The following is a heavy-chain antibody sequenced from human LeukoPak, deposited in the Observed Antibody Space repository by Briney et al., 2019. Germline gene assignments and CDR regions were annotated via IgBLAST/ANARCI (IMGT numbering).Heavy chain of an antibody. CDR1: GGSISSYY. CDR3: ARLSYGDFTLDY. J-gene: IGHJ4*02. V-gene: IGHV4-59*08. D-gene: IGHD4-17*01. Sequence: SETLSLTCTVSGGSISSYYWSWIRQPPGKGLEWTGYIYYSGSTNYNPSLKSRVTISVDTSKNQFSLKLSSVTAADTAVYYCARLSYGDFTLDYWGQGTLVTVSS. CDR2: IYYSGST.